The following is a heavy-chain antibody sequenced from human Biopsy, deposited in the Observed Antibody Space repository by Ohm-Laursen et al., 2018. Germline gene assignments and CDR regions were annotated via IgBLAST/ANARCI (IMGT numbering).Heavy chain of an antibody. Sequence: ETLSLTCAVSGDSLTSGPENWSWIRQSPGQGLEYIGFIYSGGNTNYNPSLKNRVTMSVDTSKNQFYLKLYSVTAADTAVYYCARGRRTSGWPYFDNWGQGALVIVSP. D-gene: IGHD6-19*01. CDR3: ARGRRTSGWPYFDN. CDR2: IYSGGNT. J-gene: IGHJ4*02. V-gene: IGHV4-61*01. CDR1: GDSLTSGPEN.